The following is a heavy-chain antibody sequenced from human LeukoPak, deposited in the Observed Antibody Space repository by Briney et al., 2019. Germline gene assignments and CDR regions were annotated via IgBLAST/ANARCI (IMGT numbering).Heavy chain of an antibody. CDR2: ISGSGGST. Sequence: GGSLRLSCEASGSTLSNYWITWVRQAPGKGLEWVSVISGSGGSTDYADSVKGRFTISRDNSKNTLYLQINSLRAEDTAVYYCAKGSGWYVWGQGTLVTVSS. CDR1: GSTLSNYW. D-gene: IGHD6-19*01. J-gene: IGHJ4*02. V-gene: IGHV3-23*01. CDR3: AKGSGWYV.